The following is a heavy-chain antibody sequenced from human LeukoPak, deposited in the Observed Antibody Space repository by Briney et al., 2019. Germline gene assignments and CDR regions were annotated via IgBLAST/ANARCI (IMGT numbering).Heavy chain of an antibody. D-gene: IGHD3-10*01. CDR2: IYYSGNT. V-gene: IGHV4-38-2*02. CDR3: ARDGDTMVRGVIPNWYFDL. CDR1: HFSISSDYY. J-gene: IGHJ2*01. Sequence: ASETLSLTCTVSHFSISSDYYWGWIRQPPGKGLEWIGSIYYSGNTYYNPSLKSRVTISVDTSKNQFSLKLSSVTAADTAVYYCARDGDTMVRGVIPNWYFDLWGRGTLVTVSS.